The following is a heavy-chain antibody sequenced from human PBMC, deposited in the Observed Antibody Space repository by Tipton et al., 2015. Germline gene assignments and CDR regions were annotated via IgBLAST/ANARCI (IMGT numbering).Heavy chain of an antibody. CDR3: ARDPSCSGDHCYGRDNGWLDP. D-gene: IGHD2-15*01. CDR2: IYYSGST. Sequence: TLSLTCTVSGDSISSRNYYWGWIRQPPGKGLEWIGYIYYSGSTNYNPSLKSRVTISVDTSKNQFSLKLSSVTAADTAVYFCARDPSCSGDHCYGRDNGWLDPWGQGILVAVSS. J-gene: IGHJ5*02. CDR1: GDSISSRNYY. V-gene: IGHV4-61*01.